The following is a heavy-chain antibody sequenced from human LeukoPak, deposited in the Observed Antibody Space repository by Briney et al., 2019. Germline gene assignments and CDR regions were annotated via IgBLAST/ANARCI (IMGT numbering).Heavy chain of an antibody. CDR2: ISYDGGNK. D-gene: IGHD6-13*01. V-gene: IGHV3-30*18. J-gene: IGHJ6*02. CDR3: AKDSSSSNYYYGLDV. Sequence: GGSLRLSCAASGFPFSSYGMHWVRQAPGKGLEWVSHISYDGGNKYYADPVKGRFTISRDNSKKTLYLQMNSLRGDDTGMYFCAKDSSSSNYYYGLDVWGQGTTVTVSS. CDR1: GFPFSSYG.